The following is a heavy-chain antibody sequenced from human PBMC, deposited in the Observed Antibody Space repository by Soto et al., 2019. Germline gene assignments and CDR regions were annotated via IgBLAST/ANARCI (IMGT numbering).Heavy chain of an antibody. CDR2: INPNSGGT. D-gene: IGHD3-22*01. CDR1: GYPFTGYY. Sequence: GSVKVYFKASGYPFTGYYMHWVRQAPGQGLEWIGWINPNSGGTNYAQKFQGRVTMTRDTSISTAYMELSRLRSYDTAVYYCARDPRKWLLATGWFDPWGQGTMVTVSS. V-gene: IGHV1-2*02. J-gene: IGHJ5*02. CDR3: ARDPRKWLLATGWFDP.